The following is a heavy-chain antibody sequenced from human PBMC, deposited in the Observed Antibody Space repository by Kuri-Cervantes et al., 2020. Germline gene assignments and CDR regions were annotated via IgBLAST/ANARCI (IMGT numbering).Heavy chain of an antibody. J-gene: IGHJ4*02. CDR2: IKQDGSEK. D-gene: IGHD6-19*01. CDR1: GFTFSNYW. CDR3: ARVISIAVAGGGYFDY. Sequence: GGSLRLSCAAAGFTFSNYWMSWVRQAPGKGLEWVADIKQDGSEKYYVDSVKGRFTISRDNAKNSLYLQMNSLRAEDTAVYYCARVISIAVAGGGYFDYWGQGTLVTVSS. V-gene: IGHV3-7*02.